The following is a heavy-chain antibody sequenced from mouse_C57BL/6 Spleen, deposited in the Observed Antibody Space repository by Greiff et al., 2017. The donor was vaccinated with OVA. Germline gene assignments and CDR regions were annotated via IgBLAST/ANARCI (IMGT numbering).Heavy chain of an antibody. V-gene: IGHV1-81*01. J-gene: IGHJ2*01. CDR3: ARSSITTVVASFDY. CDR1: GYTFTSYG. CDR2: IYPRSGNT. D-gene: IGHD1-1*01. Sequence: VQLQQSGAELARPGAPVKLSCKASGYTFTSYGISWVKQRTGQGLEWIGEIYPRSGNTYYNEKFKGKATLTADKSSSTAYMELRSLTSEDSAVYFCARSSITTVVASFDYWGQGTTLTVSS.